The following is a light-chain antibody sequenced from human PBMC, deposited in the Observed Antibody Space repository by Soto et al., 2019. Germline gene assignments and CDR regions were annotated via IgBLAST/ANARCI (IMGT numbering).Light chain of an antibody. Sequence: DIQMTQSPSTLSASVGDRVTITCRSSQSISSWLAWYQQKPGKAPKLLIYKASSLESGVPSRFSVSGSGTEFPLTISSLQTDDFATYYCQQYNSYSTFGQGTKVEIK. J-gene: IGKJ1*01. V-gene: IGKV1-5*03. CDR3: QQYNSYST. CDR2: KAS. CDR1: QSISSW.